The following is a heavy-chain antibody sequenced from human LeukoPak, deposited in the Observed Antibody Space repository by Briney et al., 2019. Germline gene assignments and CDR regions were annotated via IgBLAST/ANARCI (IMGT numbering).Heavy chain of an antibody. CDR1: GGSISSSY. CDR2: ISYSGST. J-gene: IGHJ4*02. CDR3: ARGRSGGLVTLDY. Sequence: SETLSLTCTVSGGSISSSYWSWIRQPPGKGLEWIGYISYSGSTNCNPSLRGRVTISVDTSKNQFSLKLTSVTAADTAVYYCARGRSGGLVTLDYWGQGTLVTVSS. V-gene: IGHV4-59*01. D-gene: IGHD2-21*02.